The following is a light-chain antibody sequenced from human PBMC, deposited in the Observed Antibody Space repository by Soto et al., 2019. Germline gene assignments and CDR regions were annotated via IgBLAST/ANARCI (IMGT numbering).Light chain of an antibody. CDR2: GAS. CDR3: QQYGSSPLT. CDR1: QSVSCSY. V-gene: IGKV3-20*01. J-gene: IGKJ4*01. Sequence: EIVLTQSPGTLSLSPGERATLSCRASQSVSCSYLAWYQQKPGQAPRLLIYGASSRATGIPDRFSGSGSGTDFTLTISRLEPEDFAVYYCQQYGSSPLTFGGGTKVKIK.